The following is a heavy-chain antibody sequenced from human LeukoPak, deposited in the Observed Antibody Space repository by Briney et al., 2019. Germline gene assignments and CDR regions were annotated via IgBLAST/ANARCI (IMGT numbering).Heavy chain of an antibody. D-gene: IGHD1-14*01. Sequence: GGSLRLSCAASGFTFSSYAMTWVRQAPGKGLEWVSTFSGSGGSTDYADSVKGRFTISRDNSKNTLYLQMNSLRAEDTAVYYCARDQSIPNLDAFDIWGQGTMVTVSS. CDR2: FSGSGGST. J-gene: IGHJ3*02. V-gene: IGHV3-23*01. CDR3: ARDQSIPNLDAFDI. CDR1: GFTFSSYA.